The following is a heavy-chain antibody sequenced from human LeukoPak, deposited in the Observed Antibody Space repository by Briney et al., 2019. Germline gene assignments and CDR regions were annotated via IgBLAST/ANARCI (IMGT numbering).Heavy chain of an antibody. CDR1: GFTFSIYG. D-gene: IGHD2/OR15-2a*01. CDR3: ALYGTDAFDI. Sequence: GGSLRLSCAASGFTFSIYGMNWVRQAPGKGLEWVSSISSSSSYIYYADSVKGRFTISRDNAKNPLYLQMNSLRAEDTAVYYCALYGTDAFDIWGQGTMVTVSS. J-gene: IGHJ3*02. V-gene: IGHV3-21*01. CDR2: ISSSSSYI.